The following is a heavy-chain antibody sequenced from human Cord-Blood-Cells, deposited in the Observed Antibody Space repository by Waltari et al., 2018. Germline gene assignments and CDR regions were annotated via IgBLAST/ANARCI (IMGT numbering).Heavy chain of an antibody. J-gene: IGHJ4*02. V-gene: IGHV4-38-2*01. CDR2: IYHSGST. D-gene: IGHD5-12*01. CDR1: GYSISSGYY. Sequence: QVQLQESGPGLVKPSETLSPTCAVSGYSISSGYYWGWIRQPPGKGLEWIGSIYHSGSTYYNPSLKSRVTISVDTSKNQFSLKLSSVTAADTAVYYCARVRYGGSIRAFDYWGQGTLVTVSS. CDR3: ARVRYGGSIRAFDY.